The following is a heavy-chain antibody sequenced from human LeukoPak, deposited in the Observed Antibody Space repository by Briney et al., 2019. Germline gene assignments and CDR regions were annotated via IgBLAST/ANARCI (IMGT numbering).Heavy chain of an antibody. CDR2: ISWDGGST. V-gene: IGHV3-43*01. D-gene: IGHD2-15*01. Sequence: GGSLKLSCAAPGFTFDDYTMHWVRQAPGKGLEWVSLISWDGGSTYYADSVKGRFTISRDNSKNSLYLQMNSLRTEDTALYYCAKGRDELLDRYGMDVWGQGTTVTVSS. CDR3: AKGRDELLDRYGMDV. J-gene: IGHJ6*02. CDR1: GFTFDDYT.